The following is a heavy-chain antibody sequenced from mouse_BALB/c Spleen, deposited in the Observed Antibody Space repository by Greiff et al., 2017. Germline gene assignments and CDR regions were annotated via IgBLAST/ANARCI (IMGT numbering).Heavy chain of an antibody. V-gene: IGHV1-80*01. Sequence: VQLQQSGAELVRPGSSVKISCKASGYAFSSYWMNWVKQRPGQGLEWIGQIYPGDGDTNYNGKFKGKATLTADKSSSTAYMQLSSLTSEDSAVYFCARSRPHYYAMDYWGQGTSVTVSS. CDR3: ARSRPHYYAMDY. CDR2: IYPGDGDT. J-gene: IGHJ4*01. CDR1: GYAFSSYW.